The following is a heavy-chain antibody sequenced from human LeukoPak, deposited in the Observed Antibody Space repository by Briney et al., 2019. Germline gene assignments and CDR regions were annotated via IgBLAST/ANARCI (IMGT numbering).Heavy chain of an antibody. D-gene: IGHD4-17*01. Sequence: GGSLRLSCATSKFNFNTYGMTWVRQAPGKGLEWVSSISGSGGSTQYAASVQGRFTISRDNSKNTLYLQMNSLRAEDTAVYYCAKDPNGDYIGTFDIWGQGTMVTVSS. J-gene: IGHJ3*02. CDR3: AKDPNGDYIGTFDI. V-gene: IGHV3-23*01. CDR1: KFNFNTYG. CDR2: ISGSGGST.